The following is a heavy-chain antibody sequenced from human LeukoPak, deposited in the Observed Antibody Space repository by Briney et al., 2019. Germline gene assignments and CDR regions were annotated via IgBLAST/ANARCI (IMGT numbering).Heavy chain of an antibody. D-gene: IGHD3-10*01. CDR2: IYYSGST. J-gene: IGHJ4*02. V-gene: IGHV4-59*01. CDR1: GGSISSYY. CDR3: ARVDRGWFGELLFDY. Sequence: PSETLSLTCTVSGGSISSYYWSWIRQPPGKGLEWIGYIYYSGSTNYNPSLKGRVTISVDTSKNQFSLKLSSVTAADTAVYYCARVDRGWFGELLFDYWGQGTLVTVSS.